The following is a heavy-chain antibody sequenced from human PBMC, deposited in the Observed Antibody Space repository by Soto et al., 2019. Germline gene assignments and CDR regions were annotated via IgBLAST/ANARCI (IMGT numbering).Heavy chain of an antibody. CDR2: IYYSGST. Sequence: SETLSLTCTVSGGSISSGGYYWSWIRQHPGKGLEWIGYIYYSGSTYYNPSLKSRVTISVDTSKNQFSLKLSSVTAADTAVYYCARGGEYCGGDCYINYYYYGMDVWGQGTTVTVSS. J-gene: IGHJ6*02. V-gene: IGHV4-31*03. D-gene: IGHD2-21*02. CDR1: GGSISSGGYY. CDR3: ARGGEYCGGDCYINYYYYGMDV.